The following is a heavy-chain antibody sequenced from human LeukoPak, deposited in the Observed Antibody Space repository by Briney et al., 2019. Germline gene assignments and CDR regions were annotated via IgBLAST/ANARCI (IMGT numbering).Heavy chain of an antibody. J-gene: IGHJ3*02. CDR3: ARRGRVGATRNAFDI. D-gene: IGHD1-26*01. V-gene: IGHV1-18*01. Sequence: ASVKVSCKASGYTFTSDGISWVRQAPGQGLEWMGWISAYNGNTNYAQKLQGRVTMTTDTSTSTAYMELRSLRSDDTAVYYCARRGRVGATRNAFDIWGQGTMVTVSS. CDR1: GYTFTSDG. CDR2: ISAYNGNT.